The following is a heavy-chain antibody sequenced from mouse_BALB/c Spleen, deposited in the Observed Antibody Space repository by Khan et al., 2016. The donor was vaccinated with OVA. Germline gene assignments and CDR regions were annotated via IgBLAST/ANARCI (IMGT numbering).Heavy chain of an antibody. D-gene: IGHD4-1*01. J-gene: IGHJ3*01. CDR3: TRRNWDVAWFAY. CDR1: GYTFTSYW. CDR2: IYPGNTDT. V-gene: IGHV1-5*01. Sequence: VQLQQSGTVLARPGASVEMSCKASGYTFTSYWMHWVKQRPGQGLEWIGDIYPGNTDTNYNQKFKGKAKLTAVTSTSTAYMELSSLTNEDSAVYYCTRRNWDVAWFAYWGQGTLVTVSA.